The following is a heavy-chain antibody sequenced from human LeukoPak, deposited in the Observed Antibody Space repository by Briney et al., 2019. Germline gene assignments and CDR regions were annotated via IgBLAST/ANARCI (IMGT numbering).Heavy chain of an antibody. CDR3: ARVYCSGGTCYFDY. D-gene: IGHD2-15*01. Sequence: GGSLRLSCAASGFTFRNYDMHWVRQASGKGLEWVSAIDTAGDTYYPGSVKGRFTISRENAKNSLYLQMNSLRAGDTAVYYCARVYCSGGTCYFDYWGQGTLVTVSS. CDR2: IDTAGDT. J-gene: IGHJ4*02. CDR1: GFTFRNYD. V-gene: IGHV3-13*01.